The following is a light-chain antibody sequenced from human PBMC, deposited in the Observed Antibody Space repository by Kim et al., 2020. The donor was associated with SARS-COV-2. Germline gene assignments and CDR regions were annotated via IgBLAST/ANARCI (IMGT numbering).Light chain of an antibody. V-gene: IGLV2-8*01. CDR1: SSDVGGYNY. CDR3: SSFAGSNNV. Sequence: QSALTQPPSASGSPGQSVTISCTGTSSDVGGYNYVSWYQQHPGKAPKLMIYEVNKRPSGVPDRFSGSKSGNTASLTVSGLQAEDEADYYCSSFAGSNNVFGTGTNVTVL. CDR2: EVN. J-gene: IGLJ1*01.